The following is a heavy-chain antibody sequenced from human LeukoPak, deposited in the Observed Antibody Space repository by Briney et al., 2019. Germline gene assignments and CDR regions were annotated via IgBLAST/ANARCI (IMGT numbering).Heavy chain of an antibody. Sequence: SVKVSCKASGGTFSSYAISWVRQAPGQGLEWMGGIIPIFGTANYAQKLQGRVTVTTDTSTSTAYMELRSLRSDDTAVYYCARDRFARRYDYVWGSYGQSQIDAFDIWGQGTMVTVSS. CDR3: ARDRFARRYDYVWGSYGQSQIDAFDI. CDR2: IIPIFGTA. V-gene: IGHV1-69*05. J-gene: IGHJ3*02. D-gene: IGHD3-16*01. CDR1: GGTFSSYA.